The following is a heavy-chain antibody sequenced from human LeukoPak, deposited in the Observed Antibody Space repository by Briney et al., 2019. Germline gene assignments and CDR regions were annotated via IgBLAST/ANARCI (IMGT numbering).Heavy chain of an antibody. CDR3: AKDHGDMIPGTFDI. D-gene: IGHD3-22*01. J-gene: IGHJ3*02. CDR1: GFTFSSYS. V-gene: IGHV3-21*04. CDR2: ISSSSSYI. Sequence: GGSLRLSCAASGFTFSSYSMNWVRQAPGKGLEWVSSISSSSSYIYYADSVKGRFTISRDNAKNSLYLQMNSLRAEDTAVYYCAKDHGDMIPGTFDIWGQGTMVTVSS.